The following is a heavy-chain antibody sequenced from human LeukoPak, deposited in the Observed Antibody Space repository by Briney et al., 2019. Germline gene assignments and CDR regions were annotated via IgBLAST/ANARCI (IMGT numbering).Heavy chain of an antibody. CDR1: GFTFSIFP. J-gene: IGHJ4*02. D-gene: IGHD3-3*01. CDR2: ISSGSEK. V-gene: IGHV3-30*04. CDR3: ARDLELSAVYYFDS. Sequence: PGRSLRLSCEASGFTFSIFPMHWVRQAPGKGLEWVALISSGSEKYYADSVKGRFTISRDNSKNMLYLQMHSLTADDTAVYYCARDLELSAVYYFDSWGQGTLVIVSS.